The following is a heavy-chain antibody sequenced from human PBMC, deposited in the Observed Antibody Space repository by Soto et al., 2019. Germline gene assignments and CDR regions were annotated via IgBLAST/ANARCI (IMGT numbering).Heavy chain of an antibody. V-gene: IGHV6-1*01. CDR2: TYYRSKWYN. Sequence: TLSLTFSISGDSVSSNSAAWNCIRQSPSRGLEWLGRTYYRSKWYNDYAVSVKSRITINPDTSKNQFSLQLNSVTPEDTAVYYCAREYVNYYDSGGAFDIWGQGTMVTVSS. CDR3: AREYVNYYDSGGAFDI. D-gene: IGHD3-10*01. CDR1: GDSVSSNSAA. J-gene: IGHJ3*02.